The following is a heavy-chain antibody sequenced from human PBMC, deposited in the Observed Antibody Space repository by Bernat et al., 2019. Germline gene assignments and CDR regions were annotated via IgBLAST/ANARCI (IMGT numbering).Heavy chain of an antibody. Sequence: QLQLQESGPGLVTPSETLSLTCTFSGGSISSSSYYWGWIRQPPGKGLEWIGSIYYSGSTYYNPSLKSRVTISVDTSKNQFSLKLSSVTAADTAVYYCARRGDQDSSGWYGGMDVWGQGTTVTVSS. J-gene: IGHJ6*02. V-gene: IGHV4-39*01. CDR3: ARRGDQDSSGWYGGMDV. CDR1: GGSISSSSYY. D-gene: IGHD6-19*01. CDR2: IYYSGST.